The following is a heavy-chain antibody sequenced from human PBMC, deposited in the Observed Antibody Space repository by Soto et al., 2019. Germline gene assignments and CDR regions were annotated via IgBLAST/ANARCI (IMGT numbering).Heavy chain of an antibody. J-gene: IGHJ4*02. Sequence: GGSLRLSCAASGFTFSSYAMSWVRQAPGKGLEWVSLISGSGGGTYYADSVKGRFTISRDNVKNTLYLQMNSLRAEDTAVFYCAKHLSNGSPDYWGQGTLVTVS. CDR3: AKHLSNGSPDY. V-gene: IGHV3-23*01. CDR1: GFTFSSYA. CDR2: ISGSGGGT. D-gene: IGHD2-8*01.